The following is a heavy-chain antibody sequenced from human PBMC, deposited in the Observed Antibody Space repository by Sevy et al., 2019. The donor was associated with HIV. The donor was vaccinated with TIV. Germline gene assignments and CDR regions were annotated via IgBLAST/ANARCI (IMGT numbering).Heavy chain of an antibody. V-gene: IGHV3-9*01. D-gene: IGHD1-7*01. CDR2: ISWNSGNI. J-gene: IGHJ5*02. CDR1: GFTFDDYV. CDR3: AKDTVSELLIGATNNWIDT. Sequence: GGSLRLSCAASGFTFDDYVMHWVRQAPGKGLEWVSGISWNSGNIAYADSVKGRFTIARDNAKNSLYLQMNSLTSDDTAFYYCAKDTVSELLIGATNNWIDTWGQGTLVTVSS.